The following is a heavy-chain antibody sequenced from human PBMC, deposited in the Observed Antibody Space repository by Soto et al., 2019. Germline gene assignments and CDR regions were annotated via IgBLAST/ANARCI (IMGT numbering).Heavy chain of an antibody. Sequence: QITLKESGPTLVKPTQTLTLTCTFSGFSLSTSGVGVGWIRQPPGKALEWLALIYWDDDKRYSPSLKSRLTIPEDTSKTQVVLTMTNTAPVDTATYSCAHKGDGDRGFKYWGRGTLVTVSS. V-gene: IGHV2-5*02. CDR1: GFSLSTSGVG. CDR3: AHKGDGDRGFKY. J-gene: IGHJ4*02. CDR2: IYWDDDK. D-gene: IGHD3-16*01.